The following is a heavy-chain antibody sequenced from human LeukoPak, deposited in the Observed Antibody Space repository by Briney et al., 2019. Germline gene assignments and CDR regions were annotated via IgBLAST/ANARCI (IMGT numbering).Heavy chain of an antibody. CDR2: ISYDGSNK. Sequence: GGSLRLSCAASGFTFSSYAMHWVRQAPGKGLEWVAVISYDGSNKCYADSVKGRFTISRDNSKNTLYLQMNSLRAEDTAVYYCASGSNYDGDRYFDYWGQGTLVTVSS. J-gene: IGHJ4*02. V-gene: IGHV3-30-3*01. D-gene: IGHD4-11*01. CDR1: GFTFSSYA. CDR3: ASGSNYDGDRYFDY.